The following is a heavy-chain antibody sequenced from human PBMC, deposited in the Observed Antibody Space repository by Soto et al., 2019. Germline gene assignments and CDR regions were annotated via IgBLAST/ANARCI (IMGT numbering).Heavy chain of an antibody. CDR2: IKQDGSEK. CDR1: GFTFSSYW. D-gene: IGHD3-9*01. Sequence: PGGSLRLSCAASGFTFSSYWMSWVRQAPGKGLEWVANIKQDGSEKYYVDSVKGRFTISRDNAKNSLYLQMNSLRAEDTAVYYCARGSYDILTGLNWFDPWGQGTLVTVSS. CDR3: ARGSYDILTGLNWFDP. V-gene: IGHV3-7*03. J-gene: IGHJ5*02.